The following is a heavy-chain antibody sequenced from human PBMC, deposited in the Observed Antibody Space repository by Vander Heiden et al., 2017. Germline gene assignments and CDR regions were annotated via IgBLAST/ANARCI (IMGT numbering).Heavy chain of an antibody. Sequence: LEWIGYIYHSGSTYYNPSLKSRVTISVDRSKNQFSLKLSSVTAADTAVYYCARVSGPAYCGGDCYYYFDYWGQGTLVTVSS. CDR2: IYHSGST. J-gene: IGHJ4*02. V-gene: IGHV4-30-2*01. D-gene: IGHD2-21*02. CDR3: ARVSGPAYCGGDCYYYFDY.